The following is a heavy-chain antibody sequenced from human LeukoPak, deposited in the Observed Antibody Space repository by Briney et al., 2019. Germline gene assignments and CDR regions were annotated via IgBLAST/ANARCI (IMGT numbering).Heavy chain of an antibody. CDR3: ARDLRGNYGDWYFDL. Sequence: SETLSLTCSVSGGTISSSSYYWTWIRQPAGKGLEWIGHMSTSGGTNYNPSLKSRVTMSVDTSKNQLSLKLNSVTAADTAVYYCARDLRGNYGDWYFDLWGRGTLVTVSS. J-gene: IGHJ2*01. CDR2: MSTSGGT. D-gene: IGHD1-7*01. CDR1: GGTISSSSYY. V-gene: IGHV4-61*09.